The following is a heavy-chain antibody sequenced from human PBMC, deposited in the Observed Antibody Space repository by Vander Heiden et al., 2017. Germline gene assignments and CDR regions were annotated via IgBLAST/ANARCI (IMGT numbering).Heavy chain of an antibody. D-gene: IGHD1-26*01. CDR3: ARGGRPIPTYYFDY. CDR2: ISYDGSNK. Sequence: GMHWVRQAPGKGLEWVAVISYDGSNKYYADSVKGRFTISRDNSKNTLYLQMNSLRAEDTAMYYCARGGRPIPTYYFDYWGQGTLVTVSS. V-gene: IGHV3-30*19. J-gene: IGHJ4*02.